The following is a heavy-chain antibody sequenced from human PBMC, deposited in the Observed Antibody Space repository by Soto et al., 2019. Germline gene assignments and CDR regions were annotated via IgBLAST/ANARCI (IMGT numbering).Heavy chain of an antibody. J-gene: IGHJ4*02. Sequence: EVQLLESGGGLAQPGGSLRLSCAASGFTFSSYAMSWVRQAPGKGLEWVSAISGSGVSTYYADSVKGRFTISRDNSKNTLYLQMNSLRAEDTAVYYCAKSPGMYYYDSSGYSHYDYWGQGTLVTVSS. CDR1: GFTFSSYA. D-gene: IGHD3-22*01. CDR2: ISGSGVST. CDR3: AKSPGMYYYDSSGYSHYDY. V-gene: IGHV3-23*01.